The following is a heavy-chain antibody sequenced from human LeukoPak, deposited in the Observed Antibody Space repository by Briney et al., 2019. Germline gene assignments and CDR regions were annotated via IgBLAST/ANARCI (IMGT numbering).Heavy chain of an antibody. J-gene: IGHJ5*02. Sequence: GSLRLSCAASGFTFSTYWMTWVRQAPGKGLEWVANIKQDGSEKYYVDSVKGRFTISRDNAKDSLYLQMSSLRAEDTAVYYCARAGSYNWFDPWGQGTLVTVSS. CDR1: GFTFSTYW. CDR3: ARAGSYNWFDP. CDR2: IKQDGSEK. V-gene: IGHV3-7*01.